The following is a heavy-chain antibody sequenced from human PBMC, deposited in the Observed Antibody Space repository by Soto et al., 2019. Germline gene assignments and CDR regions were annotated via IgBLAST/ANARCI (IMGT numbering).Heavy chain of an antibody. CDR2: MNPDSGNT. D-gene: IGHD2-21*01. Sequence: ASVKVSCKASGYTFTSYDINWVRQATGQGLEWMGWMNPDSGNTGYAQKFQGRVTMTRNTSISTAYMELSSLRSEDTAVYYCAVVVNAKPYYYYGMDVWGQGTTVTVSS. V-gene: IGHV1-8*01. CDR1: GYTFTSYD. J-gene: IGHJ6*02. CDR3: AVVVNAKPYYYYGMDV.